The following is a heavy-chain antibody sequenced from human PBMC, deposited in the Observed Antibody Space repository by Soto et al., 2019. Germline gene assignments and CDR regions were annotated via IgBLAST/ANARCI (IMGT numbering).Heavy chain of an antibody. V-gene: IGHV4-4*02. CDR3: ARARATIAAAAIFDC. Sequence: QVQLQESGPGLVKPSGTLSLTCAVSGGSISTSNWWSWVRQPPGKGLEWIGEVYRTGSTNYNPSLESRLTISVDKSKSEFPLTVPSVTAADTAVYYCARARATIAAAAIFDCWGQGTLVTVSS. D-gene: IGHD6-13*01. CDR2: VYRTGST. J-gene: IGHJ4*02. CDR1: GGSISTSNW.